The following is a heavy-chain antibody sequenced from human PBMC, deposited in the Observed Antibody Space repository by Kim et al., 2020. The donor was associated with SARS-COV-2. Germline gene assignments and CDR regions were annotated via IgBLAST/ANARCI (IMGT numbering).Heavy chain of an antibody. Sequence: SVKSRITINPDTSKSQFSLQLNSVTPEDTALYYCARAHYDFWSGYYSIDYWGQGTLVTVSS. D-gene: IGHD3-3*01. CDR3: ARAHYDFWSGYYSIDY. J-gene: IGHJ4*02. V-gene: IGHV6-1*01.